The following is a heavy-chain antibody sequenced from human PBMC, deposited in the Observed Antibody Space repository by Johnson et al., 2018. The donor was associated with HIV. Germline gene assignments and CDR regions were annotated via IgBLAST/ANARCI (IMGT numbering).Heavy chain of an antibody. J-gene: IGHJ3*02. CDR3: TGSSSGALDI. Sequence: VQLVESGGGVVQPGRSLRLSCAASGFTFSNAWMSWVRQAPGKGLEWVGRIKSKTDGGTTDYAAPVKGRFTISRDDSKSTLYLPMNSLKTEDTAVYYCTGSSSGALDIWGQGTMVTVSS. CDR1: GFTFSNAW. V-gene: IGHV3-15*01. CDR2: IKSKTDGGTT. D-gene: IGHD6-13*01.